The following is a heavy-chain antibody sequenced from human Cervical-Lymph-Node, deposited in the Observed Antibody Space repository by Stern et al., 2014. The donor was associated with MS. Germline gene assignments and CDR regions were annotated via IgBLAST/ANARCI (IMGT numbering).Heavy chain of an antibody. CDR1: GFTFIGYA. Sequence: EMQLVESGGDLVQPGGSLRLSCAASGFTFIGYAMSWVRQAPGKGLEWVSSITGAGGSIYYAESVRGRFTISRDNSKNTLFLQMNRLRAEDTALYYCAKDNSGDGYYGMDVWGQGTTVTVSS. CDR3: AKDNSGDGYYGMDV. J-gene: IGHJ6*02. V-gene: IGHV3-23*04. D-gene: IGHD5-24*01. CDR2: ITGAGGSI.